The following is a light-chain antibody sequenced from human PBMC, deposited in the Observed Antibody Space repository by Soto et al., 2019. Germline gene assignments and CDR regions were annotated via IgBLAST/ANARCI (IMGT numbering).Light chain of an antibody. CDR3: QQFNGYPLT. CDR2: GAP. Sequence: AIQLTQSPSSLSASVRDRVTITCRASQGISSALAWYQQKPGKAPKLLIYGAPNLKSGVPSRFSGSGSGTDVALTISSLQPEDFATYYGQQFNGYPLTFGGGTKVEIE. V-gene: IGKV1-13*02. CDR1: QGISSA. J-gene: IGKJ4*01.